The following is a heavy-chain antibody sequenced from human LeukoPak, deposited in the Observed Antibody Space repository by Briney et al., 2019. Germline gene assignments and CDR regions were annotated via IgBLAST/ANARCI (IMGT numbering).Heavy chain of an antibody. J-gene: IGHJ6*02. V-gene: IGHV3-30*18. D-gene: IGHD2-8*01. CDR3: AKSARCCTNDVCYTNYDYGMDV. CDR2: ISYDGSNK. CDR1: GFTFSSYD. Sequence: GRSLRLSCAASGFTFSSYDMHWVRQAPGKGLEWVAVISYDGSNKYYADSVKGRFTIYRDNSKNTLSLQMHSLRAEDTAVYYCAKSARCCTNDVCYTNYDYGMDVWGQGTTVTVSS.